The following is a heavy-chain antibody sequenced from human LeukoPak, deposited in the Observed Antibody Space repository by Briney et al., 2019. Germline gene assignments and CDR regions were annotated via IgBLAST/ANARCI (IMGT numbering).Heavy chain of an antibody. CDR3: ARESYWEPQGNWFDP. J-gene: IGHJ5*02. V-gene: IGHV4-59*01. CDR2: IYYSGST. D-gene: IGHD1-26*01. Sequence: PSETLSLTCTVSGGSISSYYWSWIRQPPGKGLEWIWYIYYSGSTNYNPSLKSRVTISVDTSKNQFSLKLSSVTAADTAVYYCARESYWEPQGNWFDPWGQGTLVTVSS. CDR1: GGSISSYY.